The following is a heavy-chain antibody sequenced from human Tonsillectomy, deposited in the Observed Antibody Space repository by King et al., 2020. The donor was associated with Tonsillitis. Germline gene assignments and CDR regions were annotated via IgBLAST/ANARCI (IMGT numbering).Heavy chain of an antibody. CDR2: ISYDGSNK. CDR3: ARDQVPAAIGGGFDP. CDR1: GFTFSSYA. V-gene: IGHV3-30*04. D-gene: IGHD2-2*02. Sequence: VQLVESGGGVVQPGRSLRLSCAASGFTFSSYAMHWVRQAPGKGLEWVAVISYDGSNKYYADSVKGRFTISRDNSKNTLYLQMNSLRAEDTAVYYCARDQVPAAIGGGFDPWGQGTLVTVSS. J-gene: IGHJ5*02.